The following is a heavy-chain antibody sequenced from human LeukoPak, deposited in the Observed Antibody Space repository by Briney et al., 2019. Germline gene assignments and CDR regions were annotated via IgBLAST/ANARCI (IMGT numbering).Heavy chain of an antibody. V-gene: IGHV1-2*02. Sequence: ASVKVSCKASGYTFSGHYMHWVRQAPGQGLEWMAMYNPNSGDTTFSQRFQDRVTMTRDTSVNTAFMELSRLTSDDTAVYYCARGGPRGNGFDYWGQGTLVSVSS. CDR1: GYTFSGHY. CDR2: YNPNSGDT. CDR3: ARGGPRGNGFDY. J-gene: IGHJ4*02. D-gene: IGHD6-25*01.